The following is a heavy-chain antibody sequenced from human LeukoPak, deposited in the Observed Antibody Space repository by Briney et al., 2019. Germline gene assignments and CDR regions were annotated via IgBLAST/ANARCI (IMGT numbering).Heavy chain of an antibody. CDR2: IAYDGSKK. CDR1: GFTFSSYG. Sequence: GRSLRLSCAASGFTFSSYGMHWVRQAPGKGLEWVAFIAYDGSKKYYAESVKGRFTISRDDSRNTLYLQMSALKTEDTAVYYCAKNHKAVTISGVPSQGYWGQGTLVTVSS. D-gene: IGHD3-3*01. CDR3: AKNHKAVTISGVPSQGY. V-gene: IGHV3-30*19. J-gene: IGHJ4*02.